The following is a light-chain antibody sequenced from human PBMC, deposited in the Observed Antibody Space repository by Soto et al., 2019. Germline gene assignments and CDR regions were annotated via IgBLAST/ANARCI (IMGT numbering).Light chain of an antibody. V-gene: IGLV2-14*01. J-gene: IGLJ1*01. CDR2: DVS. CDR3: CSSTSSSPYV. CDR1: GSDVGGYNY. Sequence: QSALTQPASVSGSPGQSITISCTGTGSDVGGYNYVSWYQQYPGKAPKLIIYDVSHRPLGVSNRFSGSKSGNTASLTISGRQAEDEADYYCCSSTSSSPYVFGTGTKLTVL.